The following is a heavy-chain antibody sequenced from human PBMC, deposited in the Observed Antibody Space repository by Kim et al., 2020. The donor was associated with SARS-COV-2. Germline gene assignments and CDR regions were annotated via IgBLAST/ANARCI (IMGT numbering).Heavy chain of an antibody. J-gene: IGHJ4*02. Sequence: RFTISRDNAKNTLYLQMSSLRAEDTAVYDCARVQYQLIYSVAGWADGIDYWGQGTLVTVSS. D-gene: IGHD2-2*02. CDR3: ARVQYQLIYSVAGWADGIDY. V-gene: IGHV3-74*01.